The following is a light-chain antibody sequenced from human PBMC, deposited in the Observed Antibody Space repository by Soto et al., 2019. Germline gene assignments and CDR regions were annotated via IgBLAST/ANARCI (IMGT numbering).Light chain of an antibody. CDR1: QNIDMY. CDR2: GAS. Sequence: IHMTQSPSSLSACVGDTVTITCRASQNIDMYLNWYQQKPGKAPRVLISGASNLQSGVPSRFSGSGSGTDFTLTISSLQSEDFASYFCQHTFNSPPWTFGQGTKVDIK. V-gene: IGKV1-39*01. CDR3: QHTFNSPPWT. J-gene: IGKJ1*01.